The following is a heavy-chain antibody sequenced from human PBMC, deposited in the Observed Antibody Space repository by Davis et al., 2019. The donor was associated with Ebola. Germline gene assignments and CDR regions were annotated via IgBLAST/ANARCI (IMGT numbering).Heavy chain of an antibody. J-gene: IGHJ4*02. D-gene: IGHD1-26*01. CDR1: GFTFSSYA. CDR2: ISSGGGST. Sequence: PGGSLRLSCAASGFTFSSYAMSWVRQAPGKGLEWVSTISSGGGSTYFADSVKGRLTISRDNSKNTLYLQINSLRAEDTAVYYCARDIVGATDYWGQGTLVTVSS. CDR3: ARDIVGATDY. V-gene: IGHV3-23*01.